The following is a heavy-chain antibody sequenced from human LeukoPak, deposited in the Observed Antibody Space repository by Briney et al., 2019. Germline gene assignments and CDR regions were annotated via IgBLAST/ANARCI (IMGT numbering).Heavy chain of an antibody. Sequence: PGGSLRLSCAASGFTFSNAWMNWVRQAPGKGLEWVANIKQDGSEKYYVDSVKGRFSISRDNAKNSLYLQMNSLRAEDTAVYYCARDYDFWSGYLDYWGQGTLVTVSS. CDR1: GFTFSNAW. CDR2: IKQDGSEK. J-gene: IGHJ4*02. CDR3: ARDYDFWSGYLDY. D-gene: IGHD3-3*01. V-gene: IGHV3-7*05.